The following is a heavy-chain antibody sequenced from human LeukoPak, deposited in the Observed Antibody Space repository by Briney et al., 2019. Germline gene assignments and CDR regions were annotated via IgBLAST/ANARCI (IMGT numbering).Heavy chain of an antibody. D-gene: IGHD3-10*01. CDR1: GGTFSSYA. J-gene: IGHJ6*02. V-gene: IGHV1-69*04. CDR3: ARGITMVRGVMDPYGIDV. Sequence: GSSVKVSCKASGGTFSSYAISWVRQAPGQGLEWMGRIIPILGIANYAQKFQGRVTITADKSTSTAYMELSSLRSEDTAVYYCARGITMVRGVMDPYGIDVWGQGTTVTVSS. CDR2: IIPILGIA.